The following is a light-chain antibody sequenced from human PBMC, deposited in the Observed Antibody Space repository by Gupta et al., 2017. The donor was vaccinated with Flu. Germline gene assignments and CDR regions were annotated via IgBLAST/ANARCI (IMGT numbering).Light chain of an antibody. CDR2: EVS. J-gene: IGLJ2*01. CDR1: SSDVGGYNY. Sequence: QSPRTQPASVSGSPGQSITISCTGTSSDVGGYNYVSWYQQHPGKAPKLMIYEVSNRPSGVSNRFSGSKSGNTASLTISGLQAEDEADYYCSSYTSSSTPVVFGGGTKLTVL. CDR3: SSYTSSSTPVV. V-gene: IGLV2-14*01.